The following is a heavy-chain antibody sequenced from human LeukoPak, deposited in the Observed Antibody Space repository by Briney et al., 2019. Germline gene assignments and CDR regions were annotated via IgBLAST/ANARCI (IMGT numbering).Heavy chain of an antibody. V-gene: IGHV4-34*01. J-gene: IGHJ2*01. CDR3: ARGQFQEDL. Sequence: PSETLSLTCAVYGGSLSGYYWSWIRQPPGKGLEWIGEINHSGSTNYNPSLKSRVTISVDTSKNQFSLKLRSVTAADTAVYYCARGQFQEDLWGRGTLVTVSS. CDR2: INHSGST. D-gene: IGHD4-11*01. CDR1: GGSLSGYY.